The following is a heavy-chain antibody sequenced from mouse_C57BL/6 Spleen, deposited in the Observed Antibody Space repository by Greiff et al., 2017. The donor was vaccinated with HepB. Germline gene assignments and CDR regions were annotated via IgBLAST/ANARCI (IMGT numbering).Heavy chain of an antibody. D-gene: IGHD4-1*01. J-gene: IGHJ3*01. CDR2: IDPSDSYT. V-gene: IGHV1-69*01. Sequence: VQLQQSGAELVMPGASVKLSCKASGYTFTSYWMHWVKQRPGQGLEWIGEIDPSDSYTNYNQKLKGKSTLTVDKSAITAYMQLSSLTSEDSAVYYCARWNWDRGFAYWGQGTLVTVSA. CDR1: GYTFTSYW. CDR3: ARWNWDRGFAY.